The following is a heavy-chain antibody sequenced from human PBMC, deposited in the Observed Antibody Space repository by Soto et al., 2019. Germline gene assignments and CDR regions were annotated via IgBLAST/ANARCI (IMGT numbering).Heavy chain of an antibody. J-gene: IGHJ6*02. D-gene: IGHD1-20*01. CDR1: GGSISSGGYS. CDR3: ATSNWNYFGMDD. V-gene: IGHV4-30-2*01. CDR2: IYHSGST. Sequence: SETLSLTCAVSGGSISSGGYSWSWIRQPPGKGLEWIGYIYHSGSTYYNPSLKSRVTISVDRSKNQFSLKLSSVTAADTAVYYCATSNWNYFGMDDWGQGTTVTVSS.